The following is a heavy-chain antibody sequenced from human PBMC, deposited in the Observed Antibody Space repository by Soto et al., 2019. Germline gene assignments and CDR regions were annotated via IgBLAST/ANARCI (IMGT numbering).Heavy chain of an antibody. V-gene: IGHV3-33*01. Sequence: QVQLVESGGGVVQPGKSLRLSCAVSGLTFSRYGMHWVRQAPGKGLEWVAVIWYDGSNKYYADSVKGRFTISRDNSKKPLYLQMNSLRVEDTAVYYCAREYYYDENGLDVWGQGTTVTVSS. J-gene: IGHJ6*02. CDR2: IWYDGSNK. CDR3: AREYYYDENGLDV. CDR1: GLTFSRYG. D-gene: IGHD3-22*01.